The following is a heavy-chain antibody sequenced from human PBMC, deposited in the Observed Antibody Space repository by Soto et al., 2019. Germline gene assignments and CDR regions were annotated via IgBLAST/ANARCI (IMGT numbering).Heavy chain of an antibody. J-gene: IGHJ2*01. CDR3: ARIPDYDSSATIGYFDL. Sequence: SGPKLVNPTQTLALTCSSCGFSFSSSGMCVSWIRQPPGKALEWLALIDWDDDKYYSTSLKTRLTISKDTSKNQVVLTMTNMDPVDTATYYCARIPDYDSSATIGYFDLWGRGTLVTVSS. D-gene: IGHD3-22*01. CDR1: GFSFSSSGMC. CDR2: IDWDDDK. V-gene: IGHV2-70*01.